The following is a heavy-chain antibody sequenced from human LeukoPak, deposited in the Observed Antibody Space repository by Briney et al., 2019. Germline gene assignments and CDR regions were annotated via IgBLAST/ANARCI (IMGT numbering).Heavy chain of an antibody. CDR1: GFTFDDYA. CDR2: ISWNSGSI. CDR3: ANSVEMATVQFDY. V-gene: IGHV3-9*01. D-gene: IGHD5-24*01. J-gene: IGHJ4*02. Sequence: GGSLRLSCAASGFTFDDYAMHWVRQAPGKGLERVSGISWNSGSIGYADSVKGRFTISRDNAKNSLYLQMNSLRAEDTALYYCANSVEMATVQFDYWGQGTLVTVSS.